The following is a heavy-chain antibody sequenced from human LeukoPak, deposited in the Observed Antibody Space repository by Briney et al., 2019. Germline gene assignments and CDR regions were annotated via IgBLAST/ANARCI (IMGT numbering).Heavy chain of an antibody. CDR3: ARQRFLEWYFDY. CDR2: IYYRGST. CDR1: GGSISSYY. J-gene: IGHJ4*02. D-gene: IGHD3-3*01. Sequence: SETLSLTCTVSGGSISSYYWSWIRQPPGKGLEWIGYIYYRGSTNYNPSLKSRVTISVDTSKNQFSLKLSSVTAADTAVYYCARQRFLEWYFDYWGQGTLVTVSS. V-gene: IGHV4-59*08.